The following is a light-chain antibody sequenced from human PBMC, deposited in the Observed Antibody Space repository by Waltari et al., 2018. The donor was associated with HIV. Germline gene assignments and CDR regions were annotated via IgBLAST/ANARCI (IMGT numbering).Light chain of an antibody. Sequence: DIVVTKSPDSLAVSLGERATINCKFSQAAFSGSNNKNYLAWYQQRPGQPPKLLIYWASTRESGVPDRFNGSGSGTDFTLTISSLQAEDVAVYYCQQYYSTPPSLTFGGGTKVEIK. CDR2: WAS. CDR3: QQYYSTPPSLT. V-gene: IGKV4-1*01. J-gene: IGKJ4*01. CDR1: QAAFSGSNNKNY.